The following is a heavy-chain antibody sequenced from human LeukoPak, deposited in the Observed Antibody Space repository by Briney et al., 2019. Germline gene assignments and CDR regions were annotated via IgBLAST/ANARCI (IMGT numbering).Heavy chain of an antibody. CDR1: GYTFTSYD. D-gene: IGHD3-10*01. CDR2: MNPNSGNT. Sequence: ASVKVSCKASGYTFTSYDINWVRQATGQGLEWMGWMNPNSGNTGYAQKFQGRVTMTRNTSISTAYMELSSLRSEDTAVYYCARDGTDYYGSGSVYYYGMDVWGQGTTVTVSS. CDR3: ARDGTDYYGSGSVYYYGMDV. J-gene: IGHJ6*02. V-gene: IGHV1-8*01.